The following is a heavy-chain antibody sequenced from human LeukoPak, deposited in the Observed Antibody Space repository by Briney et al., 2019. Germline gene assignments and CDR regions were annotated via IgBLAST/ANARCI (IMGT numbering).Heavy chain of an antibody. CDR1: GFTFSSYW. Sequence: GGSLRLSCAASGFTFSSYWMSWVRQAPGKGLEWVANIKQDGSEKSYVDSVKGRFTISRDNAKNSLYLQVNSLRAEDTAVYYCARSWSSGYWFPATASFDYWGQGTLVTVSS. J-gene: IGHJ4*02. CDR3: ARSWSSGYWFPATASFDY. CDR2: IKQDGSEK. V-gene: IGHV3-7*01. D-gene: IGHD3-22*01.